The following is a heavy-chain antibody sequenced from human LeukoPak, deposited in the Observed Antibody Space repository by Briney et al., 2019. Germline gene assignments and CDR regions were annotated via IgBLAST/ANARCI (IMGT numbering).Heavy chain of an antibody. Sequence: SETLSLTCTVSGYSISSGYYWGWIRQPPGKGLEWIGIIYHSGSTHYNPPLKSRVTISVDTSKNQFSLKLSSVTAADTAVYYCARGAVYSSGWYPFYYYYYMDVWGKGTTVTVSS. V-gene: IGHV4-38-2*02. CDR2: IYHSGST. CDR1: GYSISSGYY. D-gene: IGHD6-19*01. CDR3: ARGAVYSSGWYPFYYYYYMDV. J-gene: IGHJ6*03.